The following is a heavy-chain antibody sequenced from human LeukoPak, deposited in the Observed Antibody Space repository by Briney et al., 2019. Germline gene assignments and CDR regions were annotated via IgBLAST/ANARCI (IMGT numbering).Heavy chain of an antibody. D-gene: IGHD3-22*01. Sequence: ASVKVSFMSSVYTFTCYYIHWVRQAPGQGREWVGWINPNCGGTKYAQKFQGRVTMTRDTSISTAYMELRRLRSDDTAVYYCARDFRIDSGYSDYWGQGTLVTVSS. J-gene: IGHJ4*02. V-gene: IGHV1-2*02. CDR2: INPNCGGT. CDR3: ARDFRIDSGYSDY. CDR1: VYTFTCYY.